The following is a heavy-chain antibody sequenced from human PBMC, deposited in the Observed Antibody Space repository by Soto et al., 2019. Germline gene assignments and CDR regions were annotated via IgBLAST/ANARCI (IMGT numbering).Heavy chain of an antibody. CDR3: AREGGWNYGGVHFDY. Sequence: QVQLVESGGGVVQPGRSLRLSCAASGFTFSSYAMHWVRQAPVKGLEWVAVISYDGSNKYYADSVKGRFTISRDNSKNTLYLQMNSLRAEDTAVYYCAREGGWNYGGVHFDYWGQGTLVTVSS. D-gene: IGHD1-7*01. V-gene: IGHV3-30-3*01. J-gene: IGHJ4*02. CDR1: GFTFSSYA. CDR2: ISYDGSNK.